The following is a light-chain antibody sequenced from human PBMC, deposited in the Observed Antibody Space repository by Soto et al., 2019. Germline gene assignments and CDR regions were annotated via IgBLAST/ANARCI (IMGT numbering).Light chain of an antibody. CDR2: KAS. CDR1: HHINNY. CDR3: QHYNSYSEA. Sequence: DIQMTQSPASLSASVGARVTITCRASHHINNYLSWYQQKPGKAPKLLIYKASTLKSGVPSRFSGSGSGTEFTLTISSLQPDDFATYYCQHYNSYSEAFGQRTKVDI. J-gene: IGKJ1*01. V-gene: IGKV1-5*03.